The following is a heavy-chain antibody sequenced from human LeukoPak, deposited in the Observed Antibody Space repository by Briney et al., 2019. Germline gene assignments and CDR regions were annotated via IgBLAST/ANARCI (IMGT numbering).Heavy chain of an antibody. J-gene: IGHJ3*02. V-gene: IGHV4-59*01. CDR2: IYYSGST. D-gene: IGHD3-22*01. CDR3: ARLYYDSSGYDAFDI. CDR1: GGSISSYY. Sequence: SETLSLTCTVSGGSISSYYWSWLRHPPGKGLEWSGYIYYSGSTNYNPSLKSRVSISVDTSKNQFSLKLSSVTAAATAVYYCARLYYDSSGYDAFDIWGQGTMVTVSS.